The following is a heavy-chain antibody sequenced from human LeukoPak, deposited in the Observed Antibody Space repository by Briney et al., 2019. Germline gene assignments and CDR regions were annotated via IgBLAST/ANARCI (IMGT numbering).Heavy chain of an antibody. CDR3: ASDYDSAFDY. CDR2: ISSGTSYI. D-gene: IGHD5-12*01. CDR1: GFTFSSYS. Sequence: GGSLRLSCAASGFTFSSYSMNWVRQAPGKGLEWVSSISSGTSYIYYADSMKGRFTVSRDNAKNSLYLQMSSLRAEDTAFYYCASDYDSAFDYWGQGTLVTVSS. J-gene: IGHJ4*02. V-gene: IGHV3-21*01.